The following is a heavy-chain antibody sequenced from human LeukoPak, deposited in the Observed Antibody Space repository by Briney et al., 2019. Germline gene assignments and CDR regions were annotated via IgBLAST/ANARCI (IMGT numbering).Heavy chain of an antibody. CDR3: ARGPQWLAHYYFDY. Sequence: GSLRLSCAASGFTFSSYAMHWVRQAPGKGLEWVAVISYDGSNKYYADSVKGRFTISRDNSKNTLYLQMNSLRAEDTAVYYCARGPQWLAHYYFDYWGQGTLVTVSS. D-gene: IGHD6-19*01. V-gene: IGHV3-30-3*01. J-gene: IGHJ4*02. CDR1: GFTFSSYA. CDR2: ISYDGSNK.